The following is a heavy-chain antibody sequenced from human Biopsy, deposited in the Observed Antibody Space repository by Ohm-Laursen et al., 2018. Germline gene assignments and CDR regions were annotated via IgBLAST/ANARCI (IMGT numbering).Heavy chain of an antibody. Sequence: GSLRPSCAASGFTFSSYAMSWVRQAPGKGLEWVSAITSSGDTTYYSDSVKGRFTISRDSSKNTLHLQMNSLRAEDTAVYYCAKDQGYYYDRSVYYYFDYWGQGTLVTVSS. V-gene: IGHV3-23*01. D-gene: IGHD3-22*01. CDR1: GFTFSSYA. J-gene: IGHJ4*02. CDR2: ITSSGDTT. CDR3: AKDQGYYYDRSVYYYFDY.